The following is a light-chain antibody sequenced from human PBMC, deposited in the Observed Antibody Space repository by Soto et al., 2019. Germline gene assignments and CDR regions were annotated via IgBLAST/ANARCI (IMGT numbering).Light chain of an antibody. Sequence: QLVLTQSPSASASLGASVKLTCTLSSGHSSYAIAWHQQQPEKGPRYLMKLNSDGSHSKGDGIPDRFSGSSSGAERYLTISSLQSDDEADYYWQTWGSGTVVFGGGTQLTVL. J-gene: IGLJ2*01. V-gene: IGLV4-69*01. CDR2: LNSDGSH. CDR1: SGHSSYA. CDR3: QTWGSGTVV.